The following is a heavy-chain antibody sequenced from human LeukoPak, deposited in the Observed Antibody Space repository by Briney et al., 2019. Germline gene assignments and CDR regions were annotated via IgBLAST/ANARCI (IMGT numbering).Heavy chain of an antibody. CDR1: GGSISSYY. Sequence: PSETLSLTCTVSGGSISSYYWSWIRQPPGKGLEWIGYIYYSGSTNYNPSLKSRVTISVDTSKNQVSLEVTSVTAADAAVYYCARDTSGYFSNAFDIWGQGTMVTVSA. J-gene: IGHJ3*02. V-gene: IGHV4-59*12. CDR3: ARDTSGYFSNAFDI. D-gene: IGHD3-22*01. CDR2: IYYSGST.